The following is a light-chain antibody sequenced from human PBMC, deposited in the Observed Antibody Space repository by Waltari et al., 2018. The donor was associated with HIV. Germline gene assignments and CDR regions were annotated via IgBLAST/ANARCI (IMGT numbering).Light chain of an antibody. CDR1: GPNLGTYY. V-gene: IGLV1-47*01. J-gene: IGLJ2*01. Sequence: QSVVTQPPSASGTPGQRATISCSGIGPNLGTYYVNWYQHFPGTAPKLLIYMNDQRPSGVPGRFSGSQSGTSASLAISGLQYDDEADYYCAVWDDSLGGAVFGGGTKLTVL. CDR3: AVWDDSLGGAV. CDR2: MND.